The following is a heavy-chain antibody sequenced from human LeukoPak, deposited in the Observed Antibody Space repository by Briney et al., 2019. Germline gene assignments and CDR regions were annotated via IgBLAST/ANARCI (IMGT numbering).Heavy chain of an antibody. CDR1: GDSFSSNSAT. CDR2: TYYRSKWYK. V-gene: IGHV6-1*01. Sequence: SHTLSLTCAISGDSFSSNSATWNWIRQSPSRGLEWLGRTYYRSKWYKYYAVSVKGRITINPDTSKNQFSLQLNSVTPEDTAVYYCARGPSYFQHWGQGTLVTVSS. J-gene: IGHJ1*01. CDR3: ARGPSYFQH.